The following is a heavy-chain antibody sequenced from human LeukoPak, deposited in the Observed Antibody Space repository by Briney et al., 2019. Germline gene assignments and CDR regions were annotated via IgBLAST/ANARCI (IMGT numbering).Heavy chain of an antibody. D-gene: IGHD3-10*01. CDR3: ARDFKNSGGEPMDV. Sequence: PGGSLRLSCAASGLTFSSYAMSWVRQAPGKGLEWVSSISSSSSYIYYADSVKGRFTISRDNAKNSLYLQMNSLRAEDTAVYYCARDFKNSGGEPMDVWGQGTTVTVSS. J-gene: IGHJ6*02. CDR1: GLTFSSYA. CDR2: ISSSSSYI. V-gene: IGHV3-21*01.